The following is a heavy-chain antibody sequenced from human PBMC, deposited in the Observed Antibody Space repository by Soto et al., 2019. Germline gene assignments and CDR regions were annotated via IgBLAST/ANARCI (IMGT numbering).Heavy chain of an antibody. CDR1: GGTFSSYA. D-gene: IGHD3-22*01. V-gene: IGHV1-69*13. Sequence: ASVKVSCKASGGTFSSYAISWVRQAPGQGLEWMGGIIPIFGTANYAQKFQGRVTITADESTSTAYMELSSLRSEDTAVYYCARRSDYYDPRYYYYYGMDVWGQGTTVTVSS. J-gene: IGHJ6*02. CDR2: IIPIFGTA. CDR3: ARRSDYYDPRYYYYYGMDV.